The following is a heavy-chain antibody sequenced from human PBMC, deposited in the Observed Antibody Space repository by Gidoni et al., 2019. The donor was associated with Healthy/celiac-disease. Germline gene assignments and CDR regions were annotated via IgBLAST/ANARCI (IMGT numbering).Heavy chain of an antibody. D-gene: IGHD3-10*01. V-gene: IGHV3-15*01. CDR2: IKSKTDGGTT. J-gene: IGHJ4*02. CDR3: TTEGYYYGSGHFDY. CDR1: GFTFSNAW. Sequence: EVQLVESGGGLVKPGGSLRLSCAASGFTFSNAWMSWVRQAPGKGLEWVGRIKSKTDGGTTDYAAPVKGRFTISRDDSKNTLYLQMNSLKTEDTAVYYCTTEGYYYGSGHFDYWGQGTLVTVSS.